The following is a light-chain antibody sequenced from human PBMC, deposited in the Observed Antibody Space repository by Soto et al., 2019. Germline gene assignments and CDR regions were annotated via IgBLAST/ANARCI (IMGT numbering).Light chain of an antibody. CDR1: QSININ. Sequence: EIGMTQSPATLSVSPGERATLSCRASQSININLAWYQQKPGQAPRLLIYDASNRATGIPARFSGSGSGTDFTLTISSLEPEDFAVYYCQQSHNWPRTFGQGTKVDIK. V-gene: IGKV3-11*01. J-gene: IGKJ1*01. CDR3: QQSHNWPRT. CDR2: DAS.